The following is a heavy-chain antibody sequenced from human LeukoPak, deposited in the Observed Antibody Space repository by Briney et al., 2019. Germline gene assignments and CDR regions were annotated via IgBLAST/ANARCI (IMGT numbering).Heavy chain of an antibody. D-gene: IGHD2-2*01. J-gene: IGHJ6*03. CDR3: ARVGKPDIVVVPAEYYYYMDV. CDR1: GFTFSSYS. CDR2: ISSSSSYI. Sequence: GGSLRLSCAASGFTFSSYSMNWVRQAPGKGLEWVSSISSSSSYIYYADSVKGRFTISRDNAKNSLYLQMNSLRAEDTAVYYCARVGKPDIVVVPAEYYYYMDVWGKGTTVTISS. V-gene: IGHV3-21*01.